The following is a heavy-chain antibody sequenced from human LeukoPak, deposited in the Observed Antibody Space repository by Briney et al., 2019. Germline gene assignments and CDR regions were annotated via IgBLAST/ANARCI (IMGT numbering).Heavy chain of an antibody. CDR3: AVTIFGVVIPFDP. J-gene: IGHJ5*02. D-gene: IGHD3-3*01. V-gene: IGHV4-30-4*01. CDR1: GGSISSGDYY. Sequence: SQTLSLTCTVSGGSISSGDYYWSWIRQPPGTGLEWIGYIYYSGSTYYNPSLKSRVTISVDTSKNQFSLKLSSVTAADTAVYYCAVTIFGVVIPFDPWGQGTLVTVSS. CDR2: IYYSGST.